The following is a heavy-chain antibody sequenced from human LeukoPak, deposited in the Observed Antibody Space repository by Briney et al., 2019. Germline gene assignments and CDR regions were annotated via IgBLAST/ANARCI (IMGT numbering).Heavy chain of an antibody. CDR2: IKHDGSEK. J-gene: IGHJ4*02. D-gene: IGHD2/OR15-2a*01. Sequence: GRSLRLSCAASGFTFSSYWMSWVRQAPGKGPEWVANIKHDGSEKYYVDSVKGRFTISRDNAKDSLYLQMNSLRAQDTAVYYCARANSLGYWGQGTLVTVSS. CDR1: GFTFSSYW. V-gene: IGHV3-7*01. CDR3: ARANSLGY.